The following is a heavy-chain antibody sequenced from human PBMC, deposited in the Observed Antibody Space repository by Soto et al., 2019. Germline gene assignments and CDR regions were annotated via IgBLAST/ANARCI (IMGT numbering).Heavy chain of an antibody. CDR2: IWSDGSNT. V-gene: IGHV3-33*01. CDR1: VFTFSSHG. D-gene: IGHD6-25*01. CDR3: ARDGPSGSPYGLDV. Sequence: PGGSLRLSCAAPVFTFSSHGMHWVRQAPGKGLEWVAMIWSDGSNTEYAESVKGRFTISRDNSKKTLSLQMNIMRAQDTALYYCARDGPSGSPYGLDVWGQGTTVTVSS. J-gene: IGHJ6*02.